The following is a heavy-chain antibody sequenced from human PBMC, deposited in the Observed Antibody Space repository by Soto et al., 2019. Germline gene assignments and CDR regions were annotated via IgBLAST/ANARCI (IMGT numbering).Heavy chain of an antibody. J-gene: IGHJ5*02. V-gene: IGHV4-30-2*01. CDR2: IFHSGST. CDR3: ARAGYSDSSGYYPGANWFDP. CDR1: GDSISSGGYS. D-gene: IGHD3-22*01. Sequence: QLQLQESGSGLVKPSQTLSLTCAVSGDSISSGGYSWNWIRQPPGKGLEWIAYIFHSGSTYYNPSLKSRVAISVAGSKNQFSLKLRSVTAADAAVYYCARAGYSDSSGYYPGANWFDPWGQGTLVTVSS.